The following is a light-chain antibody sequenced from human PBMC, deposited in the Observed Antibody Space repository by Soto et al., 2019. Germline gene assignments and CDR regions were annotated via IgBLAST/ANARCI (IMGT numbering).Light chain of an antibody. CDR1: HSFSSTY. CDR3: QQYGSSLSST. Sequence: EIVLTQSPGTLSLSPGERATLSCRASHSFSSTYVAWYQQKPGQAPRLLIYGASRRATGIPDRFSGSGSGTDFTLTISRLEPEDFALYYCQQYGSSLSSTFGQGTKVDIK. J-gene: IGKJ1*01. V-gene: IGKV3-20*01. CDR2: GAS.